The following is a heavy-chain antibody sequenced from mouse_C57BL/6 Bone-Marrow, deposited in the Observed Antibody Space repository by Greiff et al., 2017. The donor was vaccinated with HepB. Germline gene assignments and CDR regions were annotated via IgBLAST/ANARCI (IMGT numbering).Heavy chain of an antibody. CDR1: GYTFTSYW. V-gene: IGHV1-5*01. Sequence: EVQVVESGTVLARPGASVKMSCKTSGYTFTSYWMHWVKQRPGQGLEWIGAIYPGNSDTSYNQKFKGKAKLTAVTSASTAYMELISLTNEDSAVYYCTSPFYYGTYFDYWGQGTTLTVSS. CDR2: IYPGNSDT. CDR3: TSPFYYGTYFDY. J-gene: IGHJ2*01. D-gene: IGHD1-1*01.